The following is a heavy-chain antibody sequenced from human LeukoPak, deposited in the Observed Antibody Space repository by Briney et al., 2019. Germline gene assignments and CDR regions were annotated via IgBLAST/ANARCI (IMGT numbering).Heavy chain of an antibody. Sequence: GESLKISCKGSGYSFTKSWIGWVRQMPGKGLEWMGIIYPDDSDTRYSPSFQGQVAISADKSINTAYLQWSSLKASDTAVYYCARPHTLNRNTKYYFDYWGQGTLVTVSS. J-gene: IGHJ4*02. V-gene: IGHV5-51*01. CDR3: ARPHTLNRNTKYYFDY. CDR1: GYSFTKSW. CDR2: IYPDDSDT. D-gene: IGHD1-14*01.